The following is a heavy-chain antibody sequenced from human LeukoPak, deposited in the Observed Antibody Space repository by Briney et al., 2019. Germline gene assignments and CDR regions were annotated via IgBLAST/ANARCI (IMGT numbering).Heavy chain of an antibody. CDR1: GFTYSSYA. D-gene: IGHD2-15*01. CDR2: IGGGGVRT. Sequence: GGSLRLSCVASGFTYSSYAMSWVRQAPGKGLEWDSSIGGGGVRTDYADSVKGRFTISRDNSKNTLYLQMNSLRAEDTALYYCAKLPGYCSGGTCQDAFDVWGQGTVVTVSS. J-gene: IGHJ3*01. V-gene: IGHV3-23*01. CDR3: AKLPGYCSGGTCQDAFDV.